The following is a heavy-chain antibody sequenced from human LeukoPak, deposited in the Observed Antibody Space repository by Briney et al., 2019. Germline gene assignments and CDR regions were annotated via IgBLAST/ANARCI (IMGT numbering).Heavy chain of an antibody. Sequence: ASVTVSCKASGYTFTSYYMHWVRQAPGQGLEWMGIINPSGGSTSYAQKFQGRVTMTRDTSTSTVYMELRSLRSDDTAVYYCARGYITMAYFDYWGQGTLVTVSS. V-gene: IGHV1-46*01. D-gene: IGHD3-10*01. CDR2: INPSGGST. CDR3: ARGYITMAYFDY. CDR1: GYTFTSYY. J-gene: IGHJ4*02.